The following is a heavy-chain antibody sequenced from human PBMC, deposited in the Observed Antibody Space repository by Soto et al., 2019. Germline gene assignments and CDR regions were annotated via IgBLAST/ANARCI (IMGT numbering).Heavy chain of an antibody. D-gene: IGHD4-17*01. Sequence: SETLSLTCTVSGGSISSSSYYWGWIRQPPGKGLEWIGSIYYSGSTYYNPSLKSRVTISVDTSKNQFSLKLSSVTAADTAVYYCAWSLLDYGDYLSYYGMDVWGQGTTVTVSS. CDR1: GGSISSSSYY. CDR3: AWSLLDYGDYLSYYGMDV. CDR2: IYYSGST. J-gene: IGHJ6*02. V-gene: IGHV4-39*01.